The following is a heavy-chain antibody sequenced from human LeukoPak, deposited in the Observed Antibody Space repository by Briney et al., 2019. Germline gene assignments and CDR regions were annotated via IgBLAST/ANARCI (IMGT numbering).Heavy chain of an antibody. V-gene: IGHV4-59*12. D-gene: IGHD1-1*01. CDR2: LSYGGRT. CDR3: VRDTGKIDGYFDS. J-gene: IGHJ4*02. Sequence: SETLSLTCTVSGGSISSYYWSWIRQRPGKGLEWIGSLSYGGRTNSNPSLNSPVSISTDLSKNQFSLKLPSVTAADTAVYYCVRDTGKIDGYFDSWGQGTPVTVSS. CDR1: GGSISSYY.